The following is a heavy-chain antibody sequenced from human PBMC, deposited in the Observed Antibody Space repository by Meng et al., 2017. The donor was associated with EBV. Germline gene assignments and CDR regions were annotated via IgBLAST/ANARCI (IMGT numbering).Heavy chain of an antibody. V-gene: IGHV1-69*01. CDR3: ASESGGGYTPDY. Sequence: QWQWVQAAVEVKKPGSSVKCSCKTSGGPFRYYAISWVRQAPGQGLEWLGGFLPRLGAPNYAQKFHGRVKITADESTSTHYMDLSSLRSEDTAIYYCASESGGGYTPDYWGQGTLVTVSS. CDR1: GGPFRYYA. J-gene: IGHJ4*02. CDR2: FLPRLGAP. D-gene: IGHD5-18*01.